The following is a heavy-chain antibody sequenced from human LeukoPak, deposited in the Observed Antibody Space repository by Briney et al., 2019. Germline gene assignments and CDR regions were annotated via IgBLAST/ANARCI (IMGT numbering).Heavy chain of an antibody. CDR3: ARDPGYYGMDV. V-gene: IGHV4-31*03. Sequence: SQTLSLTCTVSGGSISSGVYYWSWIRQHPGKGLEWIGYIYYSGSTYYNPSLKSRVTISVDTSKNQFSLKLSSVTAADTAVYYCARDPGYYGMDVWGQGTTVTVSS. CDR1: GGSISSGVYY. D-gene: IGHD2-15*01. CDR2: IYYSGST. J-gene: IGHJ6*02.